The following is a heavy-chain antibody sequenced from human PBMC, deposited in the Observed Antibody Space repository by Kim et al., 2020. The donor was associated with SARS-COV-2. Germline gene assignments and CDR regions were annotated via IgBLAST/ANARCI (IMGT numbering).Heavy chain of an antibody. CDR1: GGSISSGGYY. CDR2: IYYSGST. J-gene: IGHJ5*02. V-gene: IGHV4-31*03. CDR3: ARGASITICGVVILGGAFDP. Sequence: SETLSLTCTVSGGSISSGGYYWSWIRQHPGKGLEWIGYIYYSGSTYYNPSLKSRVTISVDTSKNQFSLKLSSVTAADPAVYYCARGASITICGVVILGGAFDPWGQGTLVTVSA. D-gene: IGHD3-3*01.